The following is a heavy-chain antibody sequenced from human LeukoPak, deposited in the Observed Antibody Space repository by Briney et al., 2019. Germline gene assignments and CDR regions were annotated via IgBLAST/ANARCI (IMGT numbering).Heavy chain of an antibody. D-gene: IGHD6-19*01. J-gene: IGHJ4*02. CDR3: ARVRESGSSGGPGHFDY. CDR1: GGSISSGGYY. Sequence: SETLSLTCTVSGGSISSGGYYWSWIRQPPGKGLEWIGYIYHSGSTYYNPSLKSRVTISVDRSKNQFSLKLSSVTAADTAVYYCARVRESGSSGGPGHFDYWGQGTLVTVSS. V-gene: IGHV4-30-2*01. CDR2: IYHSGST.